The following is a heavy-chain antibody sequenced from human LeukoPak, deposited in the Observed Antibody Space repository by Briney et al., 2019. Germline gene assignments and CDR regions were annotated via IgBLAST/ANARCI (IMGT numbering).Heavy chain of an antibody. CDR3: ARGGYAWGSYRYPFDY. D-gene: IGHD3-16*02. V-gene: IGHV4-34*01. CDR1: GGSFSGYY. Sequence: PSETLSLTCAVYGGSFSGYYWSWIRQPPGKGLEWIGEINHSGSTNYNPSLKSRVTISVDTSKNQFSLKLSSVTAADTAVYYCARGGYAWGSYRYPFDYWGQGTLVTVSS. J-gene: IGHJ4*02. CDR2: INHSGST.